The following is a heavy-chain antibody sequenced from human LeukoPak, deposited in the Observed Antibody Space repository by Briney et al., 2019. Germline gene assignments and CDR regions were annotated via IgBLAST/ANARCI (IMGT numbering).Heavy chain of an antibody. CDR2: IKQDGSEK. D-gene: IGHD5-12*01. CDR3: ARGWIDFDY. V-gene: IGHV3-7*01. J-gene: IGHJ4*02. CDR1: GFTVSSNY. Sequence: GGSLRLSCAASGFTVSSNYMSWVRQSPVKGLEWVANIKQDGSEKYYVDSVKGRFTISRDNAKNSLYLQMNSLRAEDTAVYYCARGWIDFDYWGQGTLVTVSS.